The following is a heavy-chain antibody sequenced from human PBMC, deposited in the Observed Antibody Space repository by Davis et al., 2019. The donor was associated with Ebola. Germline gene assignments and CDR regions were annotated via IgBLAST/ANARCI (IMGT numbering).Heavy chain of an antibody. J-gene: IGHJ6*02. CDR1: AFTFRSYS. D-gene: IGHD2-15*01. CDR2: ISSSSSYI. V-gene: IGHV3-21*01. Sequence: RGSLRLSCPASAFTFRSYSMNWVRQAPGKGLEWVSSISSSSSYIYYADSVKGRFTISRDNAKNSLYLQMNSLRAEDTAVYYCARDLVVVVAATSGYYYGMDVWGQGTTVTVSS. CDR3: ARDLVVVVAATSGYYYGMDV.